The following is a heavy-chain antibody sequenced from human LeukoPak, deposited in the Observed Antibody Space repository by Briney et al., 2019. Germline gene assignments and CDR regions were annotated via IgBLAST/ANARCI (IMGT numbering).Heavy chain of an antibody. J-gene: IGHJ3*02. CDR3: ARGRVGATLRGAFDI. CDR1: GYTFTSYG. CDR2: ISAYNGNT. V-gene: IGHV1-18*01. D-gene: IGHD1-26*01. Sequence: ASVKVSCKASGYTFTSYGISRVRQAPGQGLEWMGWISAYNGNTNYAQKLQGRVTMTTDTSTSTAYVELRSLRSDDTAVYYCARGRVGATLRGAFDIWGQGTMVTVSS.